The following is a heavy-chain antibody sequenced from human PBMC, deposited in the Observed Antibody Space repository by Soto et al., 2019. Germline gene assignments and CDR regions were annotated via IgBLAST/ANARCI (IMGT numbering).Heavy chain of an antibody. V-gene: IGHV4-39*01. J-gene: IGHJ4*02. CDR2: IYYSGST. CDR1: GGSISSSSYY. Sequence: QLQLQESGPGLVKPSETLSLTCTVSGGSISSSSYYWGWIRQPPGKGLEWIGSIYYSGSTYYNPSLKSRVTISVDTSKNHFSLTLNSVTAADTAVYYCARQVQGLRSSGFDYWGQGTLVTVSS. CDR3: ARQVQGLRSSGFDY. D-gene: IGHD3-10*01.